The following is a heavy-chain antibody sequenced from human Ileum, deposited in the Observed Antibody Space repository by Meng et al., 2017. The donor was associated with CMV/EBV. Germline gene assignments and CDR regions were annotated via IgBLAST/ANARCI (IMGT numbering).Heavy chain of an antibody. J-gene: IGHJ4*02. D-gene: IGHD2-15*01. V-gene: IGHV3-21*01. CDR2: ITSSSSYI. Sequence: GESLKISCAASGFTFSTYSMNWVRQAPGKGLEWVSSITSSSSYIFYADSVKGRFTISRDNAKNSLYLQLNSLRAEDTAVYYCARDPYCSGGSCNDIDYWGQGTLVTVSS. CDR3: ARDPYCSGGSCNDIDY. CDR1: GFTFSTYS.